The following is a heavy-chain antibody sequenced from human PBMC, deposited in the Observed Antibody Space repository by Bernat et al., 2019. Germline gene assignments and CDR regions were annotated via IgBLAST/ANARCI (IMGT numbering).Heavy chain of an antibody. V-gene: IGHV3-13*01. CDR3: ASWGYSSGWYFDY. D-gene: IGHD6-19*01. CDR1: GFRFSSHD. J-gene: IGHJ4*02. Sequence: EVQLVESGGGLVQPGGSLRLSCAASGFRFSSHDMHWVRQTTGKGLEWVSAIDTAGDTYYPGSVKGRFTISRDNAKNTLYLQMNSLRAEDTAVYYCASWGYSSGWYFDYWGQGTLVTVSS. CDR2: IDTAGDT.